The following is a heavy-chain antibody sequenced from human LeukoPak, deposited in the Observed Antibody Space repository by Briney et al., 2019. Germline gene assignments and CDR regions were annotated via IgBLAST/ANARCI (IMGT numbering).Heavy chain of an antibody. J-gene: IGHJ4*02. V-gene: IGHV3-33*01. D-gene: IGHD1-26*01. CDR2: IWYDGSNK. CDR3: ASPYSGSYDLYY. CDR1: GIPFSSFG. Sequence: GRSLRLSCAAPGIPFSSFGMHWLRQAPGKGLEWVAFIWYDGSNKYYADSVKGRFTISRDNSKNTLYLQMNSLRAEDTAVYYCASPYSGSYDLYYWGQGTLVTVSS.